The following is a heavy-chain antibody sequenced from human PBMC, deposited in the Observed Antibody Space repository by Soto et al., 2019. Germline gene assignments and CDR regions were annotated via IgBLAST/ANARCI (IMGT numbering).Heavy chain of an antibody. CDR3: ARDPSGGNWNYETCDY. D-gene: IGHD1-7*01. CDR1: GFTFSSYS. J-gene: IGHJ4*02. CDR2: ISSSSSTI. Sequence: EVQLVESGGGLVQPGGSLRLSCAASGFTFSSYSMNWVRQAPGKGLEWVSYISSSSSTIYYADSVKGRFTISRDNAKNSLYLQMNSLRAEDTAVYYCARDPSGGNWNYETCDYWGQGTLVTVSS. V-gene: IGHV3-48*01.